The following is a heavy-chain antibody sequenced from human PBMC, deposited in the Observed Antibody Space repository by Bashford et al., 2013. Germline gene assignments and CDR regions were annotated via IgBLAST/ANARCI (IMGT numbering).Heavy chain of an antibody. D-gene: IGHD4-17*01. Sequence: WVRQAPGQGLEWMGWINPNSGGTNYAQKFQGRVTMTRDTSISTAYMELSRLRSDDTAVYYCARGCDYGDYVDWFDPGAREPWSPSPQ. CDR2: INPNSGGT. CDR3: ARGCDYGDYVDWFDP. V-gene: IGHV1-2*02. J-gene: IGHJ5*02.